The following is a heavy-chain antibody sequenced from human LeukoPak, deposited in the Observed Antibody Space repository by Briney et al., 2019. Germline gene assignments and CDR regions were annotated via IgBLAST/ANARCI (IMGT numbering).Heavy chain of an antibody. CDR1: GDSISSYY. J-gene: IGHJ5*02. CDR3: ARPHYNWFDP. CDR2: IYYGGST. V-gene: IGHV4-59*08. D-gene: IGHD3-10*01. Sequence: SETLSLTCTVSGDSISSYYWSWIRQPPGKGLDWIGYIYYGGSTDYNPSLKSRVTISVDTSKNQFSLRLSSVTAADTAVYFCARPHYNWFDPWGQGTLVTVSS.